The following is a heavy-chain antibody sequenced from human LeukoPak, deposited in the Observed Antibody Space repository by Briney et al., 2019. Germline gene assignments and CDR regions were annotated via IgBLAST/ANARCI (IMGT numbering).Heavy chain of an antibody. D-gene: IGHD6-13*01. V-gene: IGHV3-30*02. CDR2: IRHDGSNK. J-gene: IGHJ6*02. CDR1: GFTFSSYG. CDR3: AKDEESRYSSSWYPTFYYYYYGMDV. Sequence: GGSLRLSCAASGFTFSSYGMHWVRQAPGKGLEWVAFIRHDGSNKYYADSVKGRFTISRDNSKNTLYLQMNSLRAEDTAVYYCAKDEESRYSSSWYPTFYYYYYGMDVWGQGTTVTVSS.